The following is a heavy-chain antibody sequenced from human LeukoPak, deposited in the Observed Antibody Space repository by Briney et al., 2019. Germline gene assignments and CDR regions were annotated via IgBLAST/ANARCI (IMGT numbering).Heavy chain of an antibody. D-gene: IGHD3-22*01. J-gene: IGHJ4*02. Sequence: ASVKVSCKASGYTFTRYYMHWVRQAPGQGLEWMGIINPSGGSTSYGQKFQGRVTMTRDTSTSTVYKELSSLRSEDTAVYYCARGGPYDSSGYYSFEHWGQGTLVTVSS. CDR3: ARGGPYDSSGYYSFEH. V-gene: IGHV1-46*01. CDR2: INPSGGST. CDR1: GYTFTRYY.